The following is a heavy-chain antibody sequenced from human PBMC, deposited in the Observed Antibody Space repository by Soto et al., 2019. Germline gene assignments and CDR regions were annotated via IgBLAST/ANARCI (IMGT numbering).Heavy chain of an antibody. CDR2: IYHSGST. CDR1: GGSISSSNW. D-gene: IGHD2-2*01. J-gene: IGHJ4*02. CDR3: ARGTDIAIAPAKGAFDY. V-gene: IGHV4-4*02. Sequence: SETLSLTCAVSGGSISSSNWWSWVRQPPGKGLEWIGEIYHSGSTNYNPSLKSRVTISVDKSKNQISLKLSSVTDADTAVYFCARGTDIAIAPAKGAFDYWGPGVLVTVSS.